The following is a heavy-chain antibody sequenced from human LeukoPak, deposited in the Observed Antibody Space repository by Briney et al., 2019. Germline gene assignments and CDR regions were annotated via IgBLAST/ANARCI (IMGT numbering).Heavy chain of an antibody. CDR2: ISVSGENT. CDR3: AKGKEQLAFDY. D-gene: IGHD6-13*01. V-gene: IGHV3-23*01. CDR1: GFTFSSYA. J-gene: IGHJ4*02. Sequence: GGSLRLSCAASGFTFSSYAMTWVRQAPGKGLQWVSTISVSGENTYYADSVKGRFTISRDISKNTLYLQMNSLRAEDTAVYYCAKGKEQLAFDYWGQGTLVTVSS.